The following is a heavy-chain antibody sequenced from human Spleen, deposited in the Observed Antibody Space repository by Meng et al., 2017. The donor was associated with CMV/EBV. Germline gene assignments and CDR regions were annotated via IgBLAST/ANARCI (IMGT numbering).Heavy chain of an antibody. D-gene: IGHD2-2*01. CDR1: SDSISSSSYY. J-gene: IGHJ6*02. CDR3: AGTKVVPAAIRVHYGMDV. Sequence: SETLSLTCTVSSDSISSSSYYWGWIRQPPGRGLEWIGSIYYSGKTYYNPSLKSRVTMSVDTSKNHFSLKLRSVTAADTAVYYCAGTKVVPAAIRVHYGMDVWGQGTTVTVSS. CDR2: IYYSGKT. V-gene: IGHV4-39*02.